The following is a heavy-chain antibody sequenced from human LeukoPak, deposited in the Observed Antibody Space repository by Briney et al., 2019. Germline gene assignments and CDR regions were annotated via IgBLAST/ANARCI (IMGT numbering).Heavy chain of an antibody. CDR1: GFTFSDYY. J-gene: IGHJ6*03. CDR3: ARDRGDGYNYYYYYMDV. V-gene: IGHV3-11*01. Sequence: GGSLRLSCAASGFTFSDYYMSWIRQAPGKGLEWVSYISSSGSTIYYADSVKGRFTISRDNAKNSLYLQMNSLRAEDTAVYYCARDRGDGYNYYYYYMDVWGKGTTVTISS. D-gene: IGHD5-24*01. CDR2: ISSSGSTI.